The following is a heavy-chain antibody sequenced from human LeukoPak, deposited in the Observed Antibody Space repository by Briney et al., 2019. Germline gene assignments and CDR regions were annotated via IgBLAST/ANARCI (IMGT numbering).Heavy chain of an antibody. CDR3: ARSYDSSPNWYFDL. J-gene: IGHJ2*01. CDR1: GGSFSGYY. D-gene: IGHD3-22*01. Sequence: SETLSLTCAVYGGSFSGYYWSWIRQPPGKGLEWIGEINHSGSTNYNPSLKSRVTMSVDTSKNQFSLKLSSVTAADTAVYYCARSYDSSPNWYFDLWGRGTLVTVSS. CDR2: INHSGST. V-gene: IGHV4-34*01.